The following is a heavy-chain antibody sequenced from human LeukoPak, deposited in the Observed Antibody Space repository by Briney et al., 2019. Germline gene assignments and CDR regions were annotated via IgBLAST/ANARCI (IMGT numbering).Heavy chain of an antibody. CDR1: GGSFSSYY. D-gene: IGHD6-13*01. CDR2: IYYSGST. J-gene: IGHJ4*02. CDR3: ARAYSSSWPFDY. Sequence: KSSETLSLTCAVYGGSFSSYYWSWIRQPPGKGLEWIGYIYYSGSTNYNPSLKSRVTISVDTSKNQFSLKLSSVTAADTAVYYCARAYSSSWPFDYWGQGTLVTVSS. V-gene: IGHV4-59*01.